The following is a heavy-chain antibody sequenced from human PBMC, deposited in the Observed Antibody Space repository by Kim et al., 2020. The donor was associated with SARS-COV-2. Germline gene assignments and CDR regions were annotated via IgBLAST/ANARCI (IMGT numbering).Heavy chain of an antibody. CDR2: IKQDGSEK. V-gene: IGHV3-7*01. D-gene: IGHD3-10*01. CDR1: GFTFSSYW. J-gene: IGHJ6*02. Sequence: GGSLRLSCAASGFTFSSYWMSWVRQAPGKGLEWVANIKQDGSEKYYVDSVKGRFTISRDNAKNSLYLQMNSLRAEDTAVYYCARDGRRGLLWFGETAASYYGMGVGGQGTTVTVSS. CDR3: ARDGRRGLLWFGETAASYYGMGV.